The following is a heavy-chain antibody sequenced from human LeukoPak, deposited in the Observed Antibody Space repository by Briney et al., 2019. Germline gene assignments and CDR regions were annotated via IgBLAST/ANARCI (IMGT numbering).Heavy chain of an antibody. V-gene: IGHV4-34*01. CDR3: AMANYDFWSGYYSTVNWFDP. D-gene: IGHD3-3*01. CDR2: INHSGST. J-gene: IGHJ5*02. Sequence: SETLSLTCAVYGGSFSGYCWSWIRQPPGKGLEWIGEINHSGSTNYNPSLKSRVTISVDTSKNQFSLKLSSVTAADTAVYYCAMANYDFWSGYYSTVNWFDPWGQGTLVTVSS. CDR1: GGSFSGYC.